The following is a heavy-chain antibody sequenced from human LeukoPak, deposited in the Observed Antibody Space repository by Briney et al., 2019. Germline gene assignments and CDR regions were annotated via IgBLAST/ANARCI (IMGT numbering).Heavy chain of an antibody. CDR2: IIPIFGTA. D-gene: IGHD2-2*01. V-gene: IGHV1-69*13. J-gene: IGHJ3*02. CDR3: ARVADIVVVPAAPASSAFDT. Sequence: ASVKVSCKASGGTFSSYAISWVRQAPGQGLEWMGGIIPIFGTANYAQKFQGRVTITADESTSTAYMELSSLRSEDTAVYYCARVADIVVVPAAPASSAFDTWGQGTMVTVSS. CDR1: GGTFSSYA.